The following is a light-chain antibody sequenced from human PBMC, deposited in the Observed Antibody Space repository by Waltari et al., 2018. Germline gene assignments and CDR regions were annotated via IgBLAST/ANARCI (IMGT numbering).Light chain of an antibody. Sequence: QSALTQPASVSGSPGQSITISCSGTDSDVGAYDFASWYQQHPGKAPHLIIYEVSNRPSGISNRFSASKSGNTASLTISVLQAEDEADYYCSSYTTSSAPGVFGTGTRVTVL. CDR1: DSDVGAYDF. V-gene: IGLV2-14*01. J-gene: IGLJ1*01. CDR2: EVS. CDR3: SSYTTSSAPGV.